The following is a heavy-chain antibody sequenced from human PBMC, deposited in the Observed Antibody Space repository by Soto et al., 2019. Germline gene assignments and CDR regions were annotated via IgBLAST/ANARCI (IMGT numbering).Heavy chain of an antibody. CDR3: AKDSTATYYYGMDV. Sequence: LSLTCAASGFTLDEYAMHWVRQAPGKGLEWVSGIRWNSGSIGYADSVKGRFTIYRDNAKNSLYLQMNSLRAEDTAFYYCAKDSTATYYYGMDVWGQGTTVTVSS. V-gene: IGHV3-9*01. J-gene: IGHJ6*02. D-gene: IGHD5-18*01. CDR1: GFTLDEYA. CDR2: IRWNSGSI.